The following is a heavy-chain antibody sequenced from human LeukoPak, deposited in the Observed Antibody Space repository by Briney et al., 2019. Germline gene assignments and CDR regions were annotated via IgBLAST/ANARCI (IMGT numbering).Heavy chain of an antibody. CDR3: AKSWLETSRRGLDS. D-gene: IGHD2-2*01. CDR2: VSYDGRNE. CDR1: GFTFSGYG. J-gene: IGHJ4*02. Sequence: PGGSLRLSCAASGFTFSGYGMHWARQAPGKGLEWVAVVSYDGRNEYYADSVKGRFTISRDNSKNTPYLQMDSLSAEDTAVYYCAKSWLETSRRGLDSWGQGTLVTVSS. V-gene: IGHV3-30*18.